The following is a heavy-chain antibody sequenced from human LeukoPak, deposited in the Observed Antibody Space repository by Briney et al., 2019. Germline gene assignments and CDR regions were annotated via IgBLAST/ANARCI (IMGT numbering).Heavy chain of an antibody. V-gene: IGHV6-1*01. CDR2: TYYGSKWYN. CDR3: ARGNWGFDY. J-gene: IGHJ4*02. D-gene: IGHD7-27*01. Sequence: SQTLSLTCAISGDSVSSNSAAWHWIRQSPSRCLEWLGRTYYGSKWYNDYAVSLKSRITINADTSKNQFSLQLNSVTPEDTAVYYCARGNWGFDYWGQGTLVTVSS. CDR1: GDSVSSNSAA.